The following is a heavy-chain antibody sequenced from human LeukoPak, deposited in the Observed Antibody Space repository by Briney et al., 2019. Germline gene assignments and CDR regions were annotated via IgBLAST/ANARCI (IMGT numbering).Heavy chain of an antibody. V-gene: IGHV3-21*01. CDR3: ARGGIYYYDSSGYSRYDAFDI. D-gene: IGHD3-22*01. Sequence: GGSLRLSCAASGFTFSSYSMNWVRQAPGKGLEWVSSISSSSSYIYYADSVKGRFTISRDNAKNSLYLQMNSLRAEDTAVYYCARGGIYYYDSSGYSRYDAFDIWGQGTMVTVSS. J-gene: IGHJ3*02. CDR2: ISSSSSYI. CDR1: GFTFSSYS.